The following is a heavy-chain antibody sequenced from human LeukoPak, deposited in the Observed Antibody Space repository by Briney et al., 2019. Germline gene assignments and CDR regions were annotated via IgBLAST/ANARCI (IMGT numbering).Heavy chain of an antibody. CDR3: ARDPGLDNWNDEPHLDY. Sequence: ASVKVSCKASGYTFTGYYMHWVRQAPGQGLEWMGWINPNSGGTNYAQKFQGRVTMTRDTSISTAYMELSRLRSDDTAVYYCARDPGLDNWNDEPHLDYWGQGTLVTVSS. CDR2: INPNSGGT. D-gene: IGHD1-1*01. CDR1: GYTFTGYY. J-gene: IGHJ4*02. V-gene: IGHV1-2*02.